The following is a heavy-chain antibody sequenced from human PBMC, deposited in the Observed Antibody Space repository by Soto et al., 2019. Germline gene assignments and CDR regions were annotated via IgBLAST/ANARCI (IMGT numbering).Heavy chain of an antibody. CDR3: ARAYSSSGYYYSYYMDV. CDR2: IWYDGSNK. V-gene: IGHV3-33*01. D-gene: IGHD2-21*01. J-gene: IGHJ6*03. Sequence: GGSLRLSCAASGFTFSSYGMHWVRQAPGKGLEWVAVIWYDGSNKYYADSVKGRFTISRDNSKNTLYLQMNSLRAEDTAVYYCARAYSSSGYYYSYYMDVWGKGTMVTVSS. CDR1: GFTFSSYG.